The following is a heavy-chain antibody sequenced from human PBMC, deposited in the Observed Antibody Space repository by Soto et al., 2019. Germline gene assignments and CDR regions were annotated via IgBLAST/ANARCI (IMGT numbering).Heavy chain of an antibody. CDR2: ISAYNGNT. CDR1: GYTFTIYG. Sequence: ASVKVSCKASGYTFTIYGISWVRQAPGQGLEWMGWISAYNGNTNYAQKLQGRVTMTTDTSTSTAYMELRSLRSDDTAVYYCARDRTAAGHSKFPLYYFDYWGQGTLVTVSS. V-gene: IGHV1-18*01. J-gene: IGHJ4*02. D-gene: IGHD6-13*01. CDR3: ARDRTAAGHSKFPLYYFDY.